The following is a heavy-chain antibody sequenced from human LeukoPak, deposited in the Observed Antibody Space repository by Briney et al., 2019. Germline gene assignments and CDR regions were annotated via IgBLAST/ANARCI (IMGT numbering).Heavy chain of an antibody. J-gene: IGHJ6*02. CDR3: ARDDDSSGWSENYYGMDV. Sequence: ASVKVSCKASGYTFTSYGISWVRQAPGQGLEWMGWISAYNGNTNYAQKLQGRVTMTTDTSTGTAYMELRSLRSDDTAMYYCARDDDSSGWSENYYGMDVWGQGTTVTVSS. CDR1: GYTFTSYG. CDR2: ISAYNGNT. V-gene: IGHV1-18*01. D-gene: IGHD6-19*01.